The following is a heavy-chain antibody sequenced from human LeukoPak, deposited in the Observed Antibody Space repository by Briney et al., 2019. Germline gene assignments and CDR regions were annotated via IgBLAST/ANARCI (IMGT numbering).Heavy chain of an antibody. CDR2: IYYSGST. J-gene: IGHJ4*02. V-gene: IGHV4-39*07. D-gene: IGHD3-16*02. CDR1: GGSISSSSYY. CDR3: ARVAWIPIGGVIVTAFDY. Sequence: TSETLSLTCTVSGGSISSSSYYWGWIRQPPGKGLEWIGSIYYSGSTYYNPSLKSRVTISLDKSKTQFSLTLNSVTAADTAVYYCARVAWIPIGGVIVTAFDYWGQGTLVTVSS.